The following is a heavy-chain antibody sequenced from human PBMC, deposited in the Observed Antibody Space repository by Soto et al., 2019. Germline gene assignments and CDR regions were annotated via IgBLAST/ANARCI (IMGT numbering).Heavy chain of an antibody. D-gene: IGHD2-15*01. J-gene: IGHJ5*02. CDR3: ARDPASLYCSGGSCYSGSWFDP. V-gene: IGHV1-46*03. CDR2: IFPSGGST. Sequence: SVKVSCKAIGYGFTRHYMHWVRQAPGQGLEWMGTIFPSGGSTSYAQKFQGRVTMTRDTSTSTVYMELSSLRSEDTAVYYCARDPASLYCSGGSCYSGSWFDPWGQGTLVTVSS. CDR1: GYGFTRHY.